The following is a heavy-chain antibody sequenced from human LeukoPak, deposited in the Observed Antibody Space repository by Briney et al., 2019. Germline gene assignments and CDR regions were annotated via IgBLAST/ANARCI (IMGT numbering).Heavy chain of an antibody. D-gene: IGHD2-15*01. CDR1: GYTFTSYA. J-gene: IGHJ6*03. Sequence: EASVKVSCKASGYTFTSYAMHWVRQAPGQRPEWMGWMNAANGNTKYSQKFQGRITLIRDTSAATAYMELSSLRHDDLAVYYCARGRGTSGSNRDFYFYYYMDVWGKGTTVTVSS. V-gene: IGHV1-3*01. CDR3: ARGRGTSGSNRDFYFYYYMDV. CDR2: MNAANGNT.